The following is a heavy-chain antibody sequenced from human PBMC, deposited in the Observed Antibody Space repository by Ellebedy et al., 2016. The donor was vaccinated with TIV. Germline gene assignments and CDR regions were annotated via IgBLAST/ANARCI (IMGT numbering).Heavy chain of an antibody. J-gene: IGHJ6*02. CDR2: ISSYSSTK. CDR3: ARDGSEGMDV. V-gene: IGHV3-48*02. CDR1: GFTFKIYT. Sequence: PGGSLRLSCAASGFTFKIYTMNWVRQAPGKGLEWVSYISSYSSTKYYADSVRGRFTISRDNAKNSLYLQLNSLRDEDTAVYYCARDGSEGMDVWGQGTTVTVSS. D-gene: IGHD2-2*03.